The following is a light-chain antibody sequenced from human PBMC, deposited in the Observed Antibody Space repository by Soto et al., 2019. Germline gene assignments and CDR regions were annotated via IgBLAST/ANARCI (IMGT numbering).Light chain of an antibody. J-gene: IGLJ1*01. CDR1: SSDVGGYNY. CDR3: TSYASSNNFYV. CDR2: EVS. V-gene: IGLV2-8*01. Sequence: QSELNQPPSASGSPGQSVTISCTGTSSDVGGYNYVSWYQQHPGKAPKLIIYEVSKPPSGVPDRFSGSKSGNTASLTVSGLHAEFVADYYCTSYASSNNFYVFGTVSMVPV.